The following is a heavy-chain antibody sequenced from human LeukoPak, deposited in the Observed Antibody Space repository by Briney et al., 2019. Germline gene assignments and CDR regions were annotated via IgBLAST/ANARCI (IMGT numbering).Heavy chain of an antibody. D-gene: IGHD5-12*01. CDR1: GYTLTGLS. CDR2: FDPEDGET. J-gene: IGHJ4*02. Sequence: ASVKVSCKVSGYTLTGLSMHWVRQAPGKGLEWMGGFDPEDGETIYAQKFQGRVTMTEDTSTDTAYMELSSLRSEDTAVYYCATRFAYSGYALQYWGQGTLVTVSS. CDR3: ATRFAYSGYALQY. V-gene: IGHV1-24*01.